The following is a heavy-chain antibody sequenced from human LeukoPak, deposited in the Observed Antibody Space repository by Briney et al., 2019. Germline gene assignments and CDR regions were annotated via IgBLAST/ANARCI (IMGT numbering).Heavy chain of an antibody. Sequence: SGTLSLTCAVSGGSISSSNWWSWVRQPPGKGLEWIGEIFHSGSTNYNPSLKSRVTISVDKSKNQFSLKLNSVTAAGTAVYYCARVQFGGVIVRYFDYWGQGTLVTVSS. CDR3: ARVQFGGVIVRYFDY. V-gene: IGHV4-4*02. CDR2: IFHSGST. J-gene: IGHJ4*02. CDR1: GGSISSSNW. D-gene: IGHD3-16*02.